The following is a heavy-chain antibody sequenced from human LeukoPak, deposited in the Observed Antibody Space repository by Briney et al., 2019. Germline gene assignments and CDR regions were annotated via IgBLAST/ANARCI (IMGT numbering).Heavy chain of an antibody. D-gene: IGHD2-2*01. J-gene: IGHJ3*02. V-gene: IGHV3-66*01. CDR2: IYSGGST. CDR1: GFTFSSYA. CDR3: ARDPGLSVDAFDI. Sequence: GGSLRLSCAASGFTFSSYAMSWVRQAPGKGLEWVSVIYSGGSTYYADSVKGRFTISRDNSKNTLYLQMNSLRAEDTAVYYCARDPGLSVDAFDIWGQGTMVTVSS.